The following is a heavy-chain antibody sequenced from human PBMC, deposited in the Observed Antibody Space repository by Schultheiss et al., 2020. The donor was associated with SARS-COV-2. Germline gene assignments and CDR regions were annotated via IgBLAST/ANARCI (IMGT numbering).Heavy chain of an antibody. CDR1: GYTFTSYA. J-gene: IGHJ6*02. V-gene: IGHV1-69*13. CDR2: IIPIFGTA. Sequence: SVKVSCKASGYTFTSYAMHWVRQAPGQGLEWMGWIIPIFGTANYAQKFQGRVTITADESTSTAYMELSSLRSEDTAVYYCAREASGHYYYYGMDVWGQGTTVTVSS. CDR3: AREASGHYYYYGMDV.